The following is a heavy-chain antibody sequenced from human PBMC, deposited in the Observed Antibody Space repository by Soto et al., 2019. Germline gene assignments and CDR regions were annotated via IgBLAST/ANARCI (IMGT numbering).Heavy chain of an antibody. V-gene: IGHV2-5*02. CDR3: AHRRRYYDSSGYYYLDY. CDR1: GFSLSTSGVG. D-gene: IGHD3-22*01. Sequence: QITLKESGPTLVKPTQTLTLTCTFSGFSLSTSGVGVVWIRQPPGKALEWLALIYWDDDKRYSPSLKSRLTITKDTSKNQVVLTMTNMDPVDTATYYCAHRRRYYDSSGYYYLDYWGQGTLVTVSS. J-gene: IGHJ4*02. CDR2: IYWDDDK.